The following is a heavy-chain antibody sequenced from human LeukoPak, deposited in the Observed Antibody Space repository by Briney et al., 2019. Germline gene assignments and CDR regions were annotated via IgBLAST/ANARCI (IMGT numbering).Heavy chain of an antibody. J-gene: IGHJ3*02. CDR1: GGTFSSYA. V-gene: IGHV1-69*01. CDR3: ARGDVSDAFDI. CDR2: IIPISGTA. D-gene: IGHD3-16*01. Sequence: SVKASCKASGGTFSSYAISWVRQAPGQGLEWMGGIIPISGTANYAQKFQGRVTITADESSSTAYMELSSLRSEDTAVYYCARGDVSDAFDIWGQGTMVTVSS.